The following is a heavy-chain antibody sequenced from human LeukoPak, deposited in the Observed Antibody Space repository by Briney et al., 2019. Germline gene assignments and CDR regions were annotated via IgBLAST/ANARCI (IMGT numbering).Heavy chain of an antibody. D-gene: IGHD6-19*01. CDR2: ISHGGDSA. CDR1: GFTFSTYA. V-gene: IGHV3-23*01. J-gene: IGHJ4*02. Sequence: GGPLRLSCTASGFTFSTYAMTWVRQAPGKGLEWVSVISHGGDSAWYADSVKGRFTISRDNSKSTLFLQMNSLRADDTAIYYCAKGRSGWYEGLDYWGKGILVTVSS. CDR3: AKGRSGWYEGLDY.